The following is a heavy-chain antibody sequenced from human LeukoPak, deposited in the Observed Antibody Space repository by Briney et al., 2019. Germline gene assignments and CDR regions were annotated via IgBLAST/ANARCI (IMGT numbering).Heavy chain of an antibody. J-gene: IGHJ4*02. V-gene: IGHV3-23*01. CDR1: GFTSSSYA. CDR2: ISGSGGST. CDR3: AKAPPMGLYYFDY. D-gene: IGHD2-2*01. Sequence: PGGSLRLSCAASGFTSSSYAMSWVRRAPGKGLEWVSAISGSGGSTYYADSVKGRFTISRDNSKNTLYLQMNSLRAKDTAVYYCAKAPPMGLYYFDYWGQGTLVTVSS.